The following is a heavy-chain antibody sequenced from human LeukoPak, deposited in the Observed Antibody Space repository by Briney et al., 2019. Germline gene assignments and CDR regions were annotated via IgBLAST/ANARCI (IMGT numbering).Heavy chain of an antibody. Sequence: ASVKVSCTASGYTFTSYGISWVRQAPGQGLEWMGWISAYNGNTNYAQKLQGRVTMTTDTSTSTAYMELRSLRSDDTAVYYCARFYGSGSYPLYYYYGMDVWGQGTTVTVSS. V-gene: IGHV1-18*01. CDR1: GYTFTSYG. CDR3: ARFYGSGSYPLYYYYGMDV. D-gene: IGHD3-10*01. J-gene: IGHJ6*02. CDR2: ISAYNGNT.